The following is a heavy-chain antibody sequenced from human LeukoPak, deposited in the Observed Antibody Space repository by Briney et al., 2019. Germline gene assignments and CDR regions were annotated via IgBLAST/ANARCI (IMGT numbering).Heavy chain of an antibody. Sequence: SETLSLTCAVYGGSFSGYYWSWIRQPPGKGLEWIGEINHSGSTNYNPSLKSRVTISLDTSKNQFSLKLSSVTAADTAVYYCARGLWLVADWGQGTLVTVSS. V-gene: IGHV4-34*01. CDR3: ARGLWLVAD. J-gene: IGHJ4*02. CDR1: GGSFSGYY. CDR2: INHSGST. D-gene: IGHD5-12*01.